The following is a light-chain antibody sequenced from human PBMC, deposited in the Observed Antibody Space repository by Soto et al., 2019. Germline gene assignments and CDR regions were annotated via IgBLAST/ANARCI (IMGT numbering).Light chain of an antibody. CDR3: QQSYSTPGT. V-gene: IGKV1-39*01. Sequence: DIQMTQSPSSLSASVGDRVTITCRASQSISSYLNWYQQKPGKATKLLIYAASSLQSGVPSRFSGSGSGTYFSLTISSLHPEDFATYYCQQSYSTPGTFGQGTKVEIK. J-gene: IGKJ1*01. CDR1: QSISSY. CDR2: AAS.